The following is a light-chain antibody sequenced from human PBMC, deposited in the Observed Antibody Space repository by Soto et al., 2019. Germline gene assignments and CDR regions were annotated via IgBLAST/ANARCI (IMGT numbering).Light chain of an antibody. CDR2: GAS. V-gene: IGKV3D-7*01. CDR3: QHYYNSWT. CDR1: RHVYINA. J-gene: IGKJ1*01. Sequence: VVLTQSPATLSLSPGDRATLSCRASRHVYINALGWYQQKPGRTPTLLIYGASTRATDIPDRFSATGSGTDFTLTISSLQAEDVAVYYCQHYYNSWTFGQGTKVEIK.